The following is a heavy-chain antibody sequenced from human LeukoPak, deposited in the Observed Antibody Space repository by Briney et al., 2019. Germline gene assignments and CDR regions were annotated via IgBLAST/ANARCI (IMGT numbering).Heavy chain of an antibody. CDR3: TTVGVAWDWFDP. D-gene: IGHD2-21*01. V-gene: IGHV3-23*01. CDR2: ISANGGET. Sequence: GGSLRLSCAAPGYTFSIYAMNWVRQAPGKGLEWVSSISANGGETHYADSVKGRFTISRDNSKNTLYLQINNPRVEDTAVYYCTTVGVAWDWFDPWGQGTLVTVSS. J-gene: IGHJ5*02. CDR1: GYTFSIYA.